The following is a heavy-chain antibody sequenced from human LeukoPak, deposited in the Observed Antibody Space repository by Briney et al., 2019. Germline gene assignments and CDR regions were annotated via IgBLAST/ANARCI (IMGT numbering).Heavy chain of an antibody. J-gene: IGHJ4*02. V-gene: IGHV3-33*01. CDR1: GFTFSSYG. CDR3: ARGPYDSSGSYFDY. CDR2: ARYDGTNN. Sequence: HPRRSLRLSCAAAGFTFSSYGMHWGRQAPGKGLEWVAGARYDGTNNYYADSVKGRFTISRDNSKNTLYRQMNSLRAEDTAVYYCARGPYDSSGSYFDYWGQGTLVTVSS. D-gene: IGHD3-22*01.